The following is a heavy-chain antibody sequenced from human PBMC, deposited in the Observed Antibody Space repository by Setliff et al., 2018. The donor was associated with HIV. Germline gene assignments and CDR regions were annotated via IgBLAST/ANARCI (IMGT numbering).Heavy chain of an antibody. Sequence: PSETLSLTCAVYGGSFINYYWSWIRQSPGKGLEWIGEITHSGSTNYNPSLKSRVTISVDTSKNHFSLKLRSVTAADTAVYYCARHRGAFRLDYWGQGTLVTVSS. CDR2: ITHSGST. CDR3: ARHRGAFRLDY. J-gene: IGHJ4*02. V-gene: IGHV4-34*01. D-gene: IGHD3-16*01. CDR1: GGSFINYY.